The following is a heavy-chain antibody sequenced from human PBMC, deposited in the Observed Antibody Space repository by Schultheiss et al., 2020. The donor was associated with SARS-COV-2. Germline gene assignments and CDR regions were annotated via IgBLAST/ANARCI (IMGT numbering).Heavy chain of an antibody. Sequence: GESLKISCAASGFTFSSYSMNWVRQAPGKGLEWVLSISSSSSYIYYADSVKGRFTISRDNAKNSLYLQMNSLRAEDTAVYYCARGPNYYDSSGYVDYWGQGTLVTVSS. D-gene: IGHD3-22*01. CDR1: GFTFSSYS. J-gene: IGHJ4*02. CDR2: ISSSSSYI. CDR3: ARGPNYYDSSGYVDY. V-gene: IGHV3-21*01.